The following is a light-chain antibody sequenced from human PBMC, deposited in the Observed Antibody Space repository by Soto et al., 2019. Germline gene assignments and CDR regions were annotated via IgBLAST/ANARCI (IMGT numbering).Light chain of an antibody. Sequence: QSALTQPPSAPGSPGQSVTISFTGTNSEIGSYIYVSWFQQHPGKAPKLLIYEVNKRPSGVPDRFSGSKSGNTASLTVSGLQADDEADYYCSSYAGTNLGILFGGGTKLTVL. CDR3: SSYAGTNLGIL. CDR1: NSEIGSYIY. CDR2: EVN. V-gene: IGLV2-8*01. J-gene: IGLJ2*01.